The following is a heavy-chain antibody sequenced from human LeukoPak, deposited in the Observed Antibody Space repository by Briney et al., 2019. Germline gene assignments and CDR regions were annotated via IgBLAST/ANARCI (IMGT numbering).Heavy chain of an antibody. CDR2: INPSGGST. D-gene: IGHD5-24*01. V-gene: IGHV1-46*01. CDR3: AREDRGRWLQYNGMDV. CDR1: GYTFTIYY. J-gene: IGHJ6*02. Sequence: ASVKVSCKASGYTFTIYYMHWVRQAPGQGLEWMGIINPSGGSTSYAQKFQGRVTMTRDTSTSTAYMELSSLRSEDTAVYYCAREDRGRWLQYNGMDVWGQGTTVTVSS.